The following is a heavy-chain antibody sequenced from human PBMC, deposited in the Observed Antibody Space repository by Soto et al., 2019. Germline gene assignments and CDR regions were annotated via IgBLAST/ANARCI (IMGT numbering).Heavy chain of an antibody. V-gene: IGHV4-31*03. CDR3: ARSTTALAFDI. Sequence: SETLSLTCTVSGDSISSSGYSWGWIRQHPGKGLEYIGYIYYSGGPYYNPSLKSRVTISVDASNIQFSLKLSSVTAADTAIYYCARSTTALAFDIWGQGTMVTVSS. CDR2: IYYSGGP. CDR1: GDSISSSGYS. J-gene: IGHJ3*02.